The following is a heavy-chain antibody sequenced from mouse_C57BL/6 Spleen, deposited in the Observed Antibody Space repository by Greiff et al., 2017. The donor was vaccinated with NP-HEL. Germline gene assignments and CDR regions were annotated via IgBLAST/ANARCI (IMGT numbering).Heavy chain of an antibody. J-gene: IGHJ4*01. CDR1: GYAFSSSW. D-gene: IGHD2-3*01. V-gene: IGHV1-82*01. CDR3: ARPDGYYDYYAMDY. CDR2: IYPGDGDT. Sequence: QVQLKQSGPELVKPGASVKISCKASGYAFSSSWMNWVKQRPGKGLEWIGRIYPGDGDTNYNGKFKGKATLTADKSSSTAYMQLSSLTSEDSAVYFCARPDGYYDYYAMDYWGQGTSVTVSS.